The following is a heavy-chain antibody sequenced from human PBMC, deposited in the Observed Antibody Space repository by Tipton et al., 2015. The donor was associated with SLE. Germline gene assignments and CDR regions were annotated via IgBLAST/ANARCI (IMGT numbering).Heavy chain of an antibody. V-gene: IGHV4-39*01. CDR3: ARGLVVGVVVTGGYYFDY. D-gene: IGHD2-21*02. J-gene: IGHJ4*02. Sequence: TLSLTCIVSGASISDGENHWAWIRQPPGKGLEWIGSVHHSGASYYSPSLKSRVTISVDTSKNQFSLKLSSVTAADTAVYYCARGLVVGVVVTGGYYFDYWGQGTLVTVSS. CDR2: VHHSGAS. CDR1: GASISDGENH.